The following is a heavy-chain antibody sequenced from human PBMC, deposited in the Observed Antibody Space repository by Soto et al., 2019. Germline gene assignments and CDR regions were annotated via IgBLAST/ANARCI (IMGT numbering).Heavy chain of an antibody. V-gene: IGHV3-21*01. D-gene: IGHD2-21*02. CDR3: ARDGGNGDCDAFRAYYYYGMEV. J-gene: IGHJ6*04. CDR2: ISSSSSYI. CDR1: GFTFSSYS. Sequence: EVQLVESGGGLVKPGGSLRLSCAASGFTFSSYSMNWVRQAPGKGLEWVASISSSSSYIYYADSVKGRFTISRDNAKNSLYLQMNSLRDEDTAVYYCARDGGNGDCDAFRAYYYYGMEVWGKGTTVTVSS.